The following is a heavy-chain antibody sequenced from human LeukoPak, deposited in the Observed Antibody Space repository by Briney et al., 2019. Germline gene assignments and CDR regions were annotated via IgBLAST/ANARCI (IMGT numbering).Heavy chain of an antibody. V-gene: IGHV3-30*04. J-gene: IGHJ4*02. CDR1: AFTLGSHS. CDR2: ISYDGRST. D-gene: IGHD1-26*01. CDR3: TRDGIVGARSFDS. Sequence: PGGSLGLSCAGSAFTLGSHSMHWVRQAPGKGLVWVAGISYDGRSTYYADSLKGRFTVSKDTSKNTLYLEMDSLRAEDTAVYYCTRDGIVGARSFDSWGQGILVTVSS.